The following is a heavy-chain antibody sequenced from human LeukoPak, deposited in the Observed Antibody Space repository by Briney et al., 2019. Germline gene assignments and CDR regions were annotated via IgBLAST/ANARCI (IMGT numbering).Heavy chain of an antibody. CDR3: ARSIIVVVPAALRTYYMDV. CDR2: ISANSGNT. Sequence: ASVKVSCKASGYIFSSYGISWVRQAPGQGLEWMGWISANSGNTNYAQKLQGRVTMTTDTSTSTAYMELRSLRSDDTAVYYCARSIIVVVPAALRTYYMDVWGKGTTVTVSS. CDR1: GYIFSSYG. J-gene: IGHJ6*03. D-gene: IGHD2-2*01. V-gene: IGHV1-18*01.